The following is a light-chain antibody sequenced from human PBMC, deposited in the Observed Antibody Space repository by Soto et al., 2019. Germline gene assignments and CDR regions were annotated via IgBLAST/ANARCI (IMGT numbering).Light chain of an antibody. CDR1: SSNIGAGHG. CDR3: QSYDSSLSGVV. Sequence: QSVLTQPPSESGAPGQRVTISCSGSSSNIGAGHGVHWYQQLPGTAPKLLIYGNSTRPSGVPDRFSGSKSGTSASLAITGLQAEDEADYYCQSYDSSLSGVVFGGGTKLTVL. J-gene: IGLJ2*01. V-gene: IGLV1-40*01. CDR2: GNS.